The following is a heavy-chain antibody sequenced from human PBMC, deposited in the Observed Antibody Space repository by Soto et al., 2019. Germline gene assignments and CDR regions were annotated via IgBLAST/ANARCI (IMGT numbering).Heavy chain of an antibody. Sequence: QVQLVESGGGVVQPGRSLRLSCAASGFTFSSYGMHWVRQAPGKGLEWVAVIWFDGSNKFYADSVKGRFTIARDNSKNTVSLQMNSLRDEDSAAYYCATTGPYWGQGTLVTVS. CDR2: IWFDGSNK. CDR1: GFTFSSYG. CDR3: ATTGPY. J-gene: IGHJ4*02. V-gene: IGHV3-33*01.